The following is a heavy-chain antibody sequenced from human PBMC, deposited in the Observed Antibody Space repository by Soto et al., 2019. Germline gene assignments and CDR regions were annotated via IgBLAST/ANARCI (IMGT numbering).Heavy chain of an antibody. CDR1: GGSISSSSYY. J-gene: IGHJ4*02. CDR2: IYYSGST. CDR3: ATETYYDYVWGSYRSY. D-gene: IGHD3-16*02. V-gene: IGHV4-39*01. Sequence: SETLSLTCTVSGGSISSSSYYWGWIRQPPGKGLEWIGSIYYSGSTYYNPSLKSRVTISVDTSKNQFSLKLSSATAADTAVYYCATETYYDYVWGSYRSYWGQGTLVTVSS.